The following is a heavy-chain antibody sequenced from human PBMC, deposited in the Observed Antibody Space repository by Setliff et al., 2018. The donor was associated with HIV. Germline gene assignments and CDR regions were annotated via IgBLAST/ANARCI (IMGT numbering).Heavy chain of an antibody. CDR3: AKAKSSRMGPPFTDLDY. CDR1: GFTFSNAW. V-gene: IGHV3-23*01. J-gene: IGHJ4*02. D-gene: IGHD2-8*01. CDR2: ISGSGGST. Sequence: GGSLRLSCAASGFTFSNAWMSWVRQAPGRGLEWVSAISGSGGSTYYADSVKGRFTISRDNSKNTLYLQMNSLRAEDTVAYYCAKAKSSRMGPPFTDLDYWGQGTQVTVSS.